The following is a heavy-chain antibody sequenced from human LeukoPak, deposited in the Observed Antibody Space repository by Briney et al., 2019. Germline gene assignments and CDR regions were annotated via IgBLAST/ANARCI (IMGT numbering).Heavy chain of an antibody. CDR1: GFTFSSYW. CDR3: ARDLEGHICYFDY. D-gene: IGHD2-21*01. Sequence: GGSLRLSCAASGFTFSSYWMSWVRQAPGKGLEWVANIKQDGSEKYYLDSVKGRFTISRDNAKNSPYLQMNSLRAEDTAVYYCARDLEGHICYFDYWGQGTLVTVSS. J-gene: IGHJ4*02. CDR2: IKQDGSEK. V-gene: IGHV3-7*01.